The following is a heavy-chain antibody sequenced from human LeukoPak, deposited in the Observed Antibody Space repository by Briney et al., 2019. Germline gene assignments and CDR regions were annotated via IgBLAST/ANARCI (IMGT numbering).Heavy chain of an antibody. CDR3: AREGSSGYYYPNFDY. CDR1: GFTFSSYG. Sequence: GGSLRLSCAASGFTFSSYGMHWVRQAPGKGLEWVAVIWYDGSNKYYADSVKGRFTISRDNSKNTLYLQTNSLRAEDTAVYYCAREGSSGYYYPNFDYWGQGTLVTVPS. V-gene: IGHV3-33*01. J-gene: IGHJ4*02. D-gene: IGHD3-22*01. CDR2: IWYDGSNK.